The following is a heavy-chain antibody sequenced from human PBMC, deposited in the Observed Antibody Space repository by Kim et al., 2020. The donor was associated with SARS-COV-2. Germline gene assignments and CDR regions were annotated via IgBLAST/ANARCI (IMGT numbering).Heavy chain of an antibody. V-gene: IGHV4-34*01. CDR3: ARGTGIYYDSSGYYDY. CDR2: INHSGST. CDR1: GGSFSGYY. J-gene: IGHJ4*02. D-gene: IGHD3-22*01. Sequence: SETLSLTCAVYGGSFSGYYWSWIRQPPGKGLEWIGEINHSGSTNYNPSLKSRVTISVDTSKNQFSLKLSSVTAADTAVYYCARGTGIYYDSSGYYDYWGQGTLVTVSS.